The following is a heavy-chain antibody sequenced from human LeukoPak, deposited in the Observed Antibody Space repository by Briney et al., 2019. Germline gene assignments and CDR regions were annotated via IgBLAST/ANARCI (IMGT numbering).Heavy chain of an antibody. CDR1: GFTFSSYG. Sequence: GGSLRLSCAASGFTFSSYGMHWVRQAPGKGLEWVAFIRYDGSNKYYADSVKGRFTISRDNAKNSLFLQMNSLRAEDTAVYYCARVLRYCSGGNCYSGGLGYMDVWGKGTTVTISS. CDR3: ARVLRYCSGGNCYSGGLGYMDV. V-gene: IGHV3-30*02. CDR2: IRYDGSNK. D-gene: IGHD2-15*01. J-gene: IGHJ6*03.